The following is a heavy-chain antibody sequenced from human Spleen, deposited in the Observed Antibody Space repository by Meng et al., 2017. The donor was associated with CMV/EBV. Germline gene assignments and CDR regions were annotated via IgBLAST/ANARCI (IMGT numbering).Heavy chain of an antibody. V-gene: IGHV3-11*04. CDR1: DYF. Sequence: DYFMSWIRHAPGTGLEWISYIENSGGTVYYADSVRGRFRISRDNAKHSLYLQMNRLRAEDTAVYYCARDGRRAVTTFYYNHFGMDVWGQGTTVTVSS. J-gene: IGHJ6*02. CDR2: IENSGGTV. CDR3: ARDGRRAVTTFYYNHFGMDV. D-gene: IGHD4-17*01.